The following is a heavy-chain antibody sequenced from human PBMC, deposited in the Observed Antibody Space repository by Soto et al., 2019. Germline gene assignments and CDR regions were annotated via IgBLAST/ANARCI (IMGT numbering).Heavy chain of an antibody. J-gene: IGHJ4*02. Sequence: GGSLRLSCAGSGFSFNTYAMNWVRLSPGKGLEWVSGISAHDGSTHYADSVRGRFTISRDNSKNTVFLQMNSLRVEDSAVYYCAKDPCSSWYCKYFEYWGQGTLVTVSS. CDR1: GFSFNTYA. CDR3: AKDPCSSWYCKYFEY. D-gene: IGHD6-13*01. V-gene: IGHV3-23*01. CDR2: ISAHDGST.